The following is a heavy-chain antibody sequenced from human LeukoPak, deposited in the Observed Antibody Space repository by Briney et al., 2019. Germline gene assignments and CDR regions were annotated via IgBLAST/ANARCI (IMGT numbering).Heavy chain of an antibody. CDR3: ARRSQTVIASGAFDI. V-gene: IGHV4-59*08. CDR1: GGSLSSYY. CDR2: IYYSGST. Sequence: SETLSPTCTVSGGSLSSYYWSWLRQPPGKGLEWIGYIYYSGSTNYNPSLKSRVTISVDTSKNQFSLKLSSVTAADTAVYYCARRSQTVIASGAFDIWGQGTIVTVSS. J-gene: IGHJ3*02. D-gene: IGHD3-10*01.